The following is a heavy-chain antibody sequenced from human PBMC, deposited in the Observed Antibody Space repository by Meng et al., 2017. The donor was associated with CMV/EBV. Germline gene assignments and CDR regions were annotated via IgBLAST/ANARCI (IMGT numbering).Heavy chain of an antibody. CDR2: INPNSGGT. V-gene: IGHV1-2*02. CDR3: ARVTSVAYYFDY. D-gene: IGHD3-16*01. J-gene: IGHJ4*02. CDR1: GYTFTGYY. Sequence: SCKASGYTFTGYYMHWVRQAPGQGLEWMGWINPNSGGTNYAQKFQGRVTMTRDTSIRTAYMELSRLRSDDTAVYYCARVTSVAYYFDYWGQGTLVTVSS.